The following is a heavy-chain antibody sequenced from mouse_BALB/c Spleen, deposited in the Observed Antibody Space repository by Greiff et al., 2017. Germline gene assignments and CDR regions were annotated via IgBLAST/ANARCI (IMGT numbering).Heavy chain of an antibody. Sequence: QVHVKQSGAELAKPGASVKMSCKASGYTFTSYWMHWVKQRPGQGLEWIGYINPSTGYTEYNQKFKDKATLTADKSSSTAYMQLSSLTSEDSAVYFCARGYYGSSYYVDDWGQGTTLTVSS. V-gene: IGHV1-7*01. CDR2: INPSTGYT. CDR3: ARGYYGSSYYVDD. D-gene: IGHD1-1*01. J-gene: IGHJ2*01. CDR1: GYTFTSYW.